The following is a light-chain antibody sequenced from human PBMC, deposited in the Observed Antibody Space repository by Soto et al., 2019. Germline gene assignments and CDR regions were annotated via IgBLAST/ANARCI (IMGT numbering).Light chain of an antibody. Sequence: IQRSESASSMSASVGDRVAITCQASQDISNFLNWYQQKPGKAPKLLTYDASDLETGVPSRFSGSASGTDGTFTISNLKTEDVATYYCQQYDSLPFTFRPGTKVDIK. J-gene: IGKJ3*01. CDR3: QQYDSLPFT. CDR2: DAS. V-gene: IGKV1-33*01. CDR1: QDISNF.